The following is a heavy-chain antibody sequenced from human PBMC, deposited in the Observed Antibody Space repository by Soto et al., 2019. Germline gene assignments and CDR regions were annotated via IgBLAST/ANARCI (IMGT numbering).Heavy chain of an antibody. CDR2: ISYDGSNK. CDR1: GFTFSSYG. V-gene: IGHV3-30*18. Sequence: GGSLRLSCAASGFTFSSYGMHWVRQAPGKGLEWVAVISYDGSNKYYADSVKGRFTISRDNSKNTLYLQMNSLRAEDTAVYYCAKILGYGAHKMGYYFDYWGQGTLVTV. CDR3: AKILGYGAHKMGYYFDY. J-gene: IGHJ4*02. D-gene: IGHD4-17*01.